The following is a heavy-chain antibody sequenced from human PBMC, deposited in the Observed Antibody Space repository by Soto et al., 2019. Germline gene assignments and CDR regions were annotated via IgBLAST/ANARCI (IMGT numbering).Heavy chain of an antibody. Sequence: SETLSLTCTVSGGSISSYYWSWIRQPPGKGLEWIGYIYYSGSTNYNPSLKSRVTISVDTSKNQFSPKLSSVTAADTAVYYCARDFGASMGGGMDVWGQGTTVTVSS. V-gene: IGHV4-59*01. CDR2: IYYSGST. CDR3: ARDFGASMGGGMDV. D-gene: IGHD3-16*01. J-gene: IGHJ6*02. CDR1: GGSISSYY.